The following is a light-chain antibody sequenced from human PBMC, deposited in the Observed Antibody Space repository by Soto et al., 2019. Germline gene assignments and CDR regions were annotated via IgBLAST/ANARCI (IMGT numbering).Light chain of an antibody. Sequence: DIQMTQAPSPLSAAIGDRVTITCRAIQSIKNYLNWYQHKPGAAPKLRIFGASKLESGVPSRFSVSGSGTEFTLSISSLQPEDFATYYCQQGYSTTPITFGQGTRLEI. CDR3: QQGYSTTPIT. J-gene: IGKJ5*01. CDR1: QSIKNY. CDR2: GAS. V-gene: IGKV1-39*01.